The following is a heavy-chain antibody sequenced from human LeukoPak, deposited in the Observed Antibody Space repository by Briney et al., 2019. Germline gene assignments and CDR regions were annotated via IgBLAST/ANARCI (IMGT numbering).Heavy chain of an antibody. D-gene: IGHD6-6*01. J-gene: IGHJ6*02. CDR3: VKDPYSSSSGGPYAMDV. CDR2: ISSSVGWT. V-gene: IGHV3-23*01. Sequence: GGSLRLSCAASGFTFSSYAMSWVRQAPGKGLEWVSAISSSVGWTYYADSVKGRFTISRDNSKNTLYLQMNSLRAGDTAVYYCVKDPYSSSSGGPYAMDVWGQGTTVTVTS. CDR1: GFTFSSYA.